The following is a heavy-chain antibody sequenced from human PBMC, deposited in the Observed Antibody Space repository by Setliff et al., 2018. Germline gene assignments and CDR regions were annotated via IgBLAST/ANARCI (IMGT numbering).Heavy chain of an antibody. CDR1: GGTFSSYA. J-gene: IGHJ4*02. Sequence: GASVKVSCKASGGTFSSYAISWVRQAPGQGLEWMGGTTPIFTTANYAQKFQGRVTITADESTSTAYMELSSLKSEDTAVYYCARSPFPVDTVMVTTFDSWGQGTLVTVSS. V-gene: IGHV1-69*13. D-gene: IGHD5-18*01. CDR3: ARSPFPVDTVMVTTFDS. CDR2: TTPIFTTA.